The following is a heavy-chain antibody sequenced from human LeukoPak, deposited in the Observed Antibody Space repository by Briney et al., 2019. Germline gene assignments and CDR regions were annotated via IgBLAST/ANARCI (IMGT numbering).Heavy chain of an antibody. D-gene: IGHD3-22*01. CDR1: GFTFSSYA. CDR2: ISGSGDST. J-gene: IGHJ3*02. Sequence: GGSLRLSCAASGFTFSSYAMSWVRQAPGKGLEWVSGISGSGDSTYYADSVKGRFTISRDNSKNTLGLQLKSLRAEDTAVYYCAKGDSSGYHQRDSIAFDIWGQGTLVTVSS. V-gene: IGHV3-23*01. CDR3: AKGDSSGYHQRDSIAFDI.